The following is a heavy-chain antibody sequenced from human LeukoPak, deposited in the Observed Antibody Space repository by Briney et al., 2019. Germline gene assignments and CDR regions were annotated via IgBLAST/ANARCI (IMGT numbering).Heavy chain of an antibody. J-gene: IGHJ6*02. D-gene: IGHD2-2*01. CDR1: GFTFDDYA. CDR2: ISWNSGSI. Sequence: PGGSLRLSCAASGFTFDDYAMHWVRQAPGKGLEWVSGISWNSGSIGYADSVKGRFTISRDNAKNSLYLQMNSLRAEDTALYYCARGAGYCSSTSCFGPYYGMDVWGQGTTVTVSS. V-gene: IGHV3-9*01. CDR3: ARGAGYCSSTSCFGPYYGMDV.